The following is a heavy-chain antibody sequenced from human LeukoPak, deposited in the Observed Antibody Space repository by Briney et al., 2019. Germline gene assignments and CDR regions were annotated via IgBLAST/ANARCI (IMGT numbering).Heavy chain of an antibody. V-gene: IGHV3-23*01. CDR3: ARVRGRGVIIISWFDP. D-gene: IGHD3-10*01. CDR2: ISRSGATT. J-gene: IGHJ5*02. Sequence: GGSLRLSCAASGFTFSNYAMNWVRQAPGKGLEWVSGISRSGATTYYADSVKGRFTISRDNAKNSLYLQMNSLRAEDTAVYYCARVRGRGVIIISWFDPWGQGTLVTVSS. CDR1: GFTFSNYA.